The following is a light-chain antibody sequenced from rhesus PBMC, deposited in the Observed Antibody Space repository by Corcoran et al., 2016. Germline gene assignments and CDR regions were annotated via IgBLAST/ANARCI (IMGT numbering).Light chain of an antibody. Sequence: DIQMTQSPSSLSASVGDRVTITCSASQGISNWLAWYQQKPGKAPKLLIYRASNLETGVPSRFSGSGSGTDFTLTISSLQPEDIATNYYQQHGNSPPAFGQGTKVEIK. CDR3: QQHGNSPPA. J-gene: IGKJ1*01. CDR2: RAS. V-gene: IGKV1-69*01. CDR1: QGISNW.